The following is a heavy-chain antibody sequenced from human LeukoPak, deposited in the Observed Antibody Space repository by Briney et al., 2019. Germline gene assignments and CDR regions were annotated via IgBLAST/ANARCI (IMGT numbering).Heavy chain of an antibody. J-gene: IGHJ4*02. CDR2: IYSGGST. CDR3: ASGIDRYSGSYVCMN. CDR1: GFTVSSNY. V-gene: IGHV3-66*01. Sequence: GGSLRLSCAASGFTVSSNYMSWVRQAPGKGLEWVSVIYSGGSTYYADSVKGRFTISSDNSKNTLYPQMNSLRAEDTAVYYCASGIDRYSGSYVCMNWGQGTLVTVSS. D-gene: IGHD1-26*01.